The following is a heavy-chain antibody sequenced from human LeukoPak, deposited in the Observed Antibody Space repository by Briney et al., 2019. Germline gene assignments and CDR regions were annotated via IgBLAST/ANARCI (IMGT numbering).Heavy chain of an antibody. D-gene: IGHD6-6*01. CDR1: GASIISASY. CDR2: IDHSGYT. Sequence: SGTLSLTCSVSGASIISASYLWGWIRQSPGTGLGWIASIDHSGYTYYNSSLGSRVTISVDASKNYLSLKLTSVTATDTAVYYCARYTTSSGGFDPWGQGTLVTVTS. V-gene: IGHV4-39*07. J-gene: IGHJ5*02. CDR3: ARYTTSSGGFDP.